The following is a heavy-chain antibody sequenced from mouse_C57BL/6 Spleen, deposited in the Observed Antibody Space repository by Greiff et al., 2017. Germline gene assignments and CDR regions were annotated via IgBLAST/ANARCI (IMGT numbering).Heavy chain of an antibody. J-gene: IGHJ3*01. CDR2: IDPENGDT. CDR3: TTTGSSWAY. V-gene: IGHV14-4*01. D-gene: IGHD1-1*01. Sequence: EVKLVESGAELVRPGASVKLSCTASGFNIKDDYMHWVKQRPEQGLEWIGWIDPENGDTEYASKFQGKATITADTSSNTAYLQLSSLTSEDTAVYYCTTTGSSWAYWGQGTLVTVSA. CDR1: GFNIKDDY.